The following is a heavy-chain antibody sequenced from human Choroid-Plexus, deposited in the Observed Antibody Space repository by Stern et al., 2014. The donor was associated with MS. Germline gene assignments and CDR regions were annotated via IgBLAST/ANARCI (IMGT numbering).Heavy chain of an antibody. Sequence: VQLVEPGGGVVQPGRPLRLSCVASGFTFGSCAMHWVRQAPGKGLEWMAGISYDGSNKYYADSVKGRFTISRDNSQNTLYIQMSSLRPEDTAVYYCAKDRQYLTYFFDHWGQGSLVTVSS. CDR3: AKDRQYLTYFFDH. CDR2: ISYDGSNK. V-gene: IGHV3-30*18. D-gene: IGHD2/OR15-2a*01. J-gene: IGHJ5*02. CDR1: GFTFGSCA.